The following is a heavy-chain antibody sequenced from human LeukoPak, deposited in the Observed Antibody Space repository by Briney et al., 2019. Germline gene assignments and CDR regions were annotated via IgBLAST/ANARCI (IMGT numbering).Heavy chain of an antibody. CDR3: ARMYYYGSGSPTNWFDP. J-gene: IGHJ5*02. CDR1: GYTFTSYD. CDR2: MNSNSGNT. D-gene: IGHD3-10*01. V-gene: IGHV1-8*03. Sequence: ASVKVSCKASGYTFTSYDINWVRQATGQGLEWMGWMNSNSGNTGYAQKFQGRVTITRNTSISTAYMELSSLRSEDTAVYYCARMYYYGSGSPTNWFDPWGQGTLVTVSS.